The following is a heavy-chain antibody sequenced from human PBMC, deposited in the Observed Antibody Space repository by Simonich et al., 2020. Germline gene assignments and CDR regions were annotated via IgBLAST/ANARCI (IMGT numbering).Heavy chain of an antibody. V-gene: IGHV1-2*01. J-gene: IGHJ3*02. CDR1: GYTFTGYY. D-gene: IGHD1-26*01. CDR3: ARGLLSGSYYAFDI. CDR2: IKPKRGCT. Sequence: QVQLVQSGAEVKKPGASVKVSCKASGYTFTGYYMHWVRQAPGQGLGGMGGIKPKRGCTNYAKRFKGRVTSTRDTSISTAYMELSRLRSDDTAVYYCARGLLSGSYYAFDIWGQGTMVTVSS.